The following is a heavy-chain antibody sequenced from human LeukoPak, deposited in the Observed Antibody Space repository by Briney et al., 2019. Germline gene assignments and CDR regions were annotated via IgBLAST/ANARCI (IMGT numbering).Heavy chain of an antibody. Sequence: TGGSLRLSCAASGFTFSSYAMHWVRQAPGKGLEWVAVISYDGSNKYYADSVKGRFTISRDNSKNTLYLQMNSLRAEDTAVYYCARADTAMVWAAFDIWGQGTMVTVSS. J-gene: IGHJ3*02. CDR3: ARADTAMVWAAFDI. V-gene: IGHV3-30-3*01. CDR1: GFTFSSYA. D-gene: IGHD5-18*01. CDR2: ISYDGSNK.